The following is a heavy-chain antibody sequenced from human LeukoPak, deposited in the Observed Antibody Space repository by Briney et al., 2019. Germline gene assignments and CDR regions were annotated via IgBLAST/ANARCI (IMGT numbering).Heavy chain of an antibody. Sequence: PGGSLRLSCAAPGFTFDDYGMSWVRQAPGKGLEWVSGINWNGGSTGYADSVKGRFTISRDKARNSLYLQMNSLRAEDTALYYCARASNDFWSGYYSHWGQGTLVTVSS. J-gene: IGHJ4*02. D-gene: IGHD3-3*01. CDR3: ARASNDFWSGYYSH. V-gene: IGHV3-20*04. CDR2: INWNGGST. CDR1: GFTFDDYG.